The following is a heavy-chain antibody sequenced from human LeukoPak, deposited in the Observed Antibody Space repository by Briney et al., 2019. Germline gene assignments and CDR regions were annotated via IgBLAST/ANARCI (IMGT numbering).Heavy chain of an antibody. CDR2: IDDSGNT. Sequence: SETLSLTCLVSGGSMKRSYWTWIRQAPGKGLEWIGNIDDSGNTNYSPSLKSRVTISLDTSKNQFSLRVTSVTAADRGLYFCARDSSPDALPYMDAWGKGTTVTVS. V-gene: IGHV4-59*01. CDR3: ARDSSPDALPYMDA. J-gene: IGHJ6*03. D-gene: IGHD6-6*01. CDR1: GGSMKRSY.